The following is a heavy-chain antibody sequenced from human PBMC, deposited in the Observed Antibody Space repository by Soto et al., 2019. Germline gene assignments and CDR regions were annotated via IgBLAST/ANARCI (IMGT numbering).Heavy chain of an antibody. V-gene: IGHV5-51*01. Sequence: GESLKISCKGSGYSFTSYWIGWVRQMPWKGLEWMGIIYPGDSDTRYSPSFQGQVTISADKSISTAYLQWSSLKASDTAMYYCARHTSHRSSRVYYGMDVWGQGTTVTVSS. CDR2: IYPGDSDT. CDR3: ARHTSHRSSRVYYGMDV. D-gene: IGHD6-13*01. CDR1: GYSFTSYW. J-gene: IGHJ6*02.